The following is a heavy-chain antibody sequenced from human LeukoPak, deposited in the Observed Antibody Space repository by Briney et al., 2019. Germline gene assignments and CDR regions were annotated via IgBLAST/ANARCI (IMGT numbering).Heavy chain of an antibody. CDR3: VKDHYDSSGYYYPHDAFDI. J-gene: IGHJ3*02. CDR2: ISSSSSFI. D-gene: IGHD3-22*01. Sequence: GGSLRLSCAASGFTFSSYSMNWVRQAPGKGLEWVSSISSSSSFIYYADSVKGRFTISRDNSKNTLYLQMSSLRAEDTAVYYCVKDHYDSSGYYYPHDAFDIWGQGTMVTVSS. CDR1: GFTFSSYS. V-gene: IGHV3-21*01.